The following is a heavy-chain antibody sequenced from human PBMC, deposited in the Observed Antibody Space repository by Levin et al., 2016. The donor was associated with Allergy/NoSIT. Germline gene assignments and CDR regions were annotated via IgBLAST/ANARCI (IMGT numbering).Heavy chain of an antibody. CDR3: ARRGGVKDYYYYGMDV. D-gene: IGHD2-21*01. V-gene: IGHV1-46*01. Sequence: WVRQAPGQGLEWMGIINPSGGSTSYAQKFQGRVTMTRDTSTSTVYMELSSLRSEDTAVYYCARRGGVKDYYYYGMDVWGQGTTVTVSS. J-gene: IGHJ6*02. CDR2: INPSGGST.